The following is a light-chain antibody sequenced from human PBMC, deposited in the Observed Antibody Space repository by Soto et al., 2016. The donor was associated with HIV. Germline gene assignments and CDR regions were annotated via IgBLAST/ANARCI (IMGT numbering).Light chain of an antibody. Sequence: DIQLTQSPSFLSSSVGDRVTITCRASQDIRNDLGWYQQKPGKAPKRLIFAASSLQSGVPSRFSGSGSETEFTLTISSLQPDDFATYYCLQVNSYPRTFGQGTKVEIK. J-gene: IGKJ1*01. CDR3: LQVNSYPRT. CDR2: AAS. V-gene: IGKV1-17*01. CDR1: QDIRND.